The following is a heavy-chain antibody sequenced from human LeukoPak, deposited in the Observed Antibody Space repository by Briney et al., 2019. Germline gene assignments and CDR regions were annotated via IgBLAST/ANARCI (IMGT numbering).Heavy chain of an antibody. D-gene: IGHD2-21*01. CDR2: IYHSGST. Sequence: SETLSLTCTVSGYSISSGYYWGWIRQPPGKGLEWIGSIYHSGSTNYNPSLKSRITISVDTSKNQFPLKLSSVTAADTAVYYCARGEGGAGSFDPWGQGTLVTVSS. V-gene: IGHV4-38-2*02. CDR1: GYSISSGYY. CDR3: ARGEGGAGSFDP. J-gene: IGHJ5*02.